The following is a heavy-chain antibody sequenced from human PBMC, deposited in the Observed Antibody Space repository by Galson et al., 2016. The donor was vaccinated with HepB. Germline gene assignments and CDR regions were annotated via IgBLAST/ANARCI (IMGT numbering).Heavy chain of an antibody. D-gene: IGHD4-17*01. CDR1: GFSFSSDW. CDR3: ARELQDAVTFAWYLDL. Sequence: SLRLSCAASGFSFSSDWMIWVRQAPREGLEWVSNINQDGSEKYYDDSVKGRFPISRDNAKNSLYLQLYYLRAEDTALYYCARELQDAVTFAWYLDLWGRGTLVTVSS. J-gene: IGHJ2*01. V-gene: IGHV3-7*01. CDR2: INQDGSEK.